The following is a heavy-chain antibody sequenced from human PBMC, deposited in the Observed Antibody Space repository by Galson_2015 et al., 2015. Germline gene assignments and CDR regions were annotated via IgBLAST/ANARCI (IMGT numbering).Heavy chain of an antibody. CDR3: ARVGSGSDGCFLIDY. CDR1: GYTFTSYG. V-gene: IGHV1-18*01. Sequence: SVKVSCKASGYTFTSYGISWVRQAPGQGLEWMGWISAYNGNTNYAQKLQGRVTMTTDTSTSTAYMELRSLRSDDTAVYHCARVGSGSDGCFLIDYWGQGTLVTVSS. J-gene: IGHJ4*02. D-gene: IGHD2-15*01. CDR2: ISAYNGNT.